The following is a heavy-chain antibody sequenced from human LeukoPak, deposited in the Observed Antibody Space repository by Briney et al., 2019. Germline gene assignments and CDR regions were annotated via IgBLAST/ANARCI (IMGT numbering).Heavy chain of an antibody. CDR3: AKGDY. J-gene: IGHJ4*02. CDR1: AFTFTNYD. Sequence: GWSLRLSCAASAFTFTNYDFHWVRQAPGKGLEWVAFIRHDGSDKYYADSVKGRFTISRDNSKNTLYLQMNSLRAEDTAVYYCAKGDYWGQGTLVTVSS. V-gene: IGHV3-30*02. CDR2: IRHDGSDK.